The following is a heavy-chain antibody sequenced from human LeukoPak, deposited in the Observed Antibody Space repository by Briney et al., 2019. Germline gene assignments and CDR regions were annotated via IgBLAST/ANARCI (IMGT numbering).Heavy chain of an antibody. CDR1: GGPFSGYY. CDR2: INHSGST. Sequence: PSETLSLPCAVYGGPFSGYYWSWIRQPPGKGLEWIGEINHSGSTNYNPSLKSRVTISEDKSKTQFSLKLSSVTAADTAVYYCARGTSWFDYWGQGTLVTVSS. CDR3: ARGTSWFDY. V-gene: IGHV4-34*01. J-gene: IGHJ4*02.